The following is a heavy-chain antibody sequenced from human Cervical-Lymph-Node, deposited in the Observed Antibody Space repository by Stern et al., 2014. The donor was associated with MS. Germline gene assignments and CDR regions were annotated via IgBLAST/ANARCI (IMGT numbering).Heavy chain of an antibody. J-gene: IGHJ5*02. V-gene: IGHV7-4-1*02. Sequence: QVQLVQSGSELKKPGASVKVSCKASGYSFINYAISWVRQAPGQGLEWMGWINTNTGNPTYGQGFTGRFVFSLDTSVSPAYLQISSLKVEDTAVYYCARIYCGSTNCQSNWFAPWGQGTLVTVSS. CDR3: ARIYCGSTNCQSNWFAP. CDR2: INTNTGNP. D-gene: IGHD2-2*01. CDR1: GYSFINYA.